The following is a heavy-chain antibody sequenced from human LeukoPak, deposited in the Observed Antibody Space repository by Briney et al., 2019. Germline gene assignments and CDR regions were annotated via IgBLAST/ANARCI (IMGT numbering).Heavy chain of an antibody. CDR1: GFAFSTHA. J-gene: IGHJ5*02. D-gene: IGHD4-23*01. Sequence: GGSLRLSCAASGFAFSTHAMHWVRQAPGKGLEWVAFIRHDGNNKYYADSVKGRFTISRDNSRDTLYLQMNSLRPEDTAVYYCTKGDDYGANTRLPKFNWFDPWGQGTLVTVSS. CDR3: TKGDDYGANTRLPKFNWFDP. CDR2: IRHDGNNK. V-gene: IGHV3-30*02.